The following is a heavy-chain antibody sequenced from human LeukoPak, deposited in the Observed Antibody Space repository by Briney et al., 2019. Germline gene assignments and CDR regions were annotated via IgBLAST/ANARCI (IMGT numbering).Heavy chain of an antibody. Sequence: GESLKISCKGSGYKFTNYWIAWVRQMPGQGLGWLGIIYPRDSDTRYSPSFQGQVSISVDTSISTAYLQWSSLKASDTAMYYCARHDGGNSYYFDYWGQGTLVTVSS. CDR1: GYKFTNYW. V-gene: IGHV5-51*01. D-gene: IGHD4-23*01. CDR2: IYPRDSDT. J-gene: IGHJ4*02. CDR3: ARHDGGNSYYFDY.